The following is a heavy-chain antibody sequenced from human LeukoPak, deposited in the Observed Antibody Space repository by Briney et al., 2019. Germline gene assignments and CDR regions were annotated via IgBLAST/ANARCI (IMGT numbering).Heavy chain of an antibody. CDR3: ARDVDV. V-gene: IGHV4-59*01. CDR2: IDYSGST. J-gene: IGHJ6*04. Sequence: SETLSLTCTVSGGSISSYYWSWIRQPPGKGLEWIGYIDYSGSTNYYPSLKSRVTISVDTSKNQFSLKLSSVTAADTAVYYCARDVDVWGKGTTVTVSS. CDR1: GGSISSYY.